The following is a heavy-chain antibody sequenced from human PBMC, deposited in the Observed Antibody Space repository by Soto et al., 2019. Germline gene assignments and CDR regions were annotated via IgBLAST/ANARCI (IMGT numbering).Heavy chain of an antibody. CDR3: AKRRVMGSGYDHLFDY. Sequence: GGSLRLSCAASGFTFSSYAMSWVRQAPGKGLEWVSAISGSGGSTYYADSVKGRFTISRDNSKNTLYLQMNSLGAEDTAVYYCAKRRVMGSGYDHLFDYWGQGTLVTVSS. CDR1: GFTFSSYA. CDR2: ISGSGGST. D-gene: IGHD5-12*01. V-gene: IGHV3-23*01. J-gene: IGHJ4*02.